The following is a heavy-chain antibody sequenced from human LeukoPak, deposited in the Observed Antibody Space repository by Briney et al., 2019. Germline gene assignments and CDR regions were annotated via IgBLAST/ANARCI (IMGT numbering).Heavy chain of an antibody. V-gene: IGHV3-30*01. Sequence: PGRSLRLSCAASGFTFSSYAMHWVRQAPGKGLEWVAVISYDGSNKYYADSVKGRFTISRDNSKNTLYLQMNSLRAEDTAVYYCARERSVLLSPSLYYYMDVWGKGTTVTVSS. CDR1: GFTFSSYA. D-gene: IGHD2/OR15-2a*01. CDR3: ARERSVLLSPSLYYYMDV. J-gene: IGHJ6*03. CDR2: ISYDGSNK.